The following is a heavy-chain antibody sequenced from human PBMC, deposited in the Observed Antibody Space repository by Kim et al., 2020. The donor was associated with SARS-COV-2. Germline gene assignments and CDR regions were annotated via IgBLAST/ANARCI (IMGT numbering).Heavy chain of an antibody. Sequence: GTTDYAAPVKGRFTISRDDSKNTLYLQMNSLKTEDTAVYYCTTDEGTFDYWGQGTLVTVSS. D-gene: IGHD1-1*01. V-gene: IGHV3-15*01. CDR3: TTDEGTFDY. J-gene: IGHJ4*02. CDR2: GTT.